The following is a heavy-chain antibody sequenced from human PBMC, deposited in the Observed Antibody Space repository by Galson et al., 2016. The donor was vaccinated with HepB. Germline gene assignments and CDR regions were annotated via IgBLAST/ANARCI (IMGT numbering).Heavy chain of an antibody. Sequence: SLRLSCAASGFTFSDYWMHWVRQAPGKGLMWVSRIKGDGSVPDYADSVKGRFTISRDNAKNALYMQMNSLRGDDTDVYYCARDRGGSAGGYNWFDSWGQGMLVTVSS. CDR3: ARDRGGSAGGYNWFDS. V-gene: IGHV3-74*01. CDR1: GFTFSDYW. D-gene: IGHD2-15*01. J-gene: IGHJ5*01. CDR2: IKGDGSVP.